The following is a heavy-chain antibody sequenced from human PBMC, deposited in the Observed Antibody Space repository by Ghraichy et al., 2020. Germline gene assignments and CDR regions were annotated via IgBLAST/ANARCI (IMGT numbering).Heavy chain of an antibody. V-gene: IGHV4-4*09. J-gene: IGHJ6*02. CDR1: GVSINDYY. D-gene: IGHD2/OR15-2a*01. Sequence: SQTLSLTCTVSGVSINDYYWSWFRQPPGEGLEWIGYIYVAGTTNYNASLKSRVTIFVDMSKNQVSLNLTSVSAADTGGYYCARSRIRAGTYYGLDVWGQGTTVTVSS. CDR3: ARSRIRAGTYYGLDV. CDR2: IYVAGTT.